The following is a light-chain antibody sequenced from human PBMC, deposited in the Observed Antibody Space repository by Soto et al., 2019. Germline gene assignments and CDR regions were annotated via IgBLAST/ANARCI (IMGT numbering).Light chain of an antibody. CDR3: QHDGSAPGLT. CDR2: GAS. V-gene: IGKV3-20*01. J-gene: IGKJ1*01. CDR1: QSVNIND. Sequence: EIVLTQSPGTLSLSPGERATLSCRASQSVNINDFAWYQQTSGQAPRLLIYGASNGATGIPARFSGSGSGTVFTLTISILDPEFLAVYCRQHDGSAPGLTFGRGTKVDIK.